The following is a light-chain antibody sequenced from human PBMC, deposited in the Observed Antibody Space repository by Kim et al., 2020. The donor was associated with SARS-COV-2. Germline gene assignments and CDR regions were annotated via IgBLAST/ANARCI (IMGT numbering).Light chain of an antibody. V-gene: IGKV3-11*01. CDR2: DAS. J-gene: IGKJ4*01. Sequence: LSPGERATLSCRASQNINSYLGWYQQKPGQAPRLLIYDASNRATGIPARFSGSGSGTDFTLTISSLEPEDFAVYYCQQRRNWPLTFGGGTKVEIK. CDR3: QQRRNWPLT. CDR1: QNINSY.